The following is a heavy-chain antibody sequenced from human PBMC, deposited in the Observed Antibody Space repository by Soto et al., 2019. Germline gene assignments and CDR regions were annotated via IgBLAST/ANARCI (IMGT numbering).Heavy chain of an antibody. V-gene: IGHV3-74*01. Sequence: EVQLVESGGGLVQPGWSLRLSCAASGFNFGNNWMHWVRQAPGKGLEWVSRMNSDGRTTNYADSVKGRFTVSRDNAKNTLYLQMNSLRAEDTAVYYCATAEVDYWGPGTLVTVSS. CDR1: GFNFGNNW. CDR2: MNSDGRTT. J-gene: IGHJ4*02. CDR3: ATAEVDY.